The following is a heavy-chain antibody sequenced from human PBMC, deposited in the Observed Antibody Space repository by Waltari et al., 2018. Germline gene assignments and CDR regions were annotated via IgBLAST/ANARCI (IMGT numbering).Heavy chain of an antibody. D-gene: IGHD6-13*01. CDR2: INAGNGNT. V-gene: IGHV1-3*01. CDR1: GYTFTSYA. Sequence: QVQLVQSGAEVKKPGASVKVSCKASGYTFTSYAMHWVRQAPGQRLEWMGWINAGNGNTKYSQKFQGRVTITRDTSASTAYMELSSLRSEDTAVYYCARDDHPSKYSSSWFYYYYGMDVWGQGTTVTVSS. CDR3: ARDDHPSKYSSSWFYYYYGMDV. J-gene: IGHJ6*02.